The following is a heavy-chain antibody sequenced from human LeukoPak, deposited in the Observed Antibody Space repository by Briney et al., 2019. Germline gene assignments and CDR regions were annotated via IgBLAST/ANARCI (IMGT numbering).Heavy chain of an antibody. V-gene: IGHV3-21*01. CDR1: GFIFSGYS. D-gene: IGHD3-10*01. J-gene: IGHJ4*02. Sequence: PGGSLRLSCAASGFIFSGYSMNWVRQAPGKGLEWVSAISSSSSYIYYADSVKGRFSISRDNANNPLYLQMNSLRAEDTAVYYCARGDGSGTYSHFWGQGTLVTVSP. CDR2: ISSSSSYI. CDR3: ARGDGSGTYSHF.